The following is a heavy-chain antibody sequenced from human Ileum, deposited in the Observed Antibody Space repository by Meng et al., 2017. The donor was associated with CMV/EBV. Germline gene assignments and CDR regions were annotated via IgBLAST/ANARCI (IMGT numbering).Heavy chain of an antibody. D-gene: IGHD2-2*01. CDR1: GITFSTYA. CDR2: ISGGGST. CDR3: AKDRSGVVPAAMDY. Sequence: GESLKISCAASGITFSTYAMSWVRQAPGKGLEWVSAISGGGSTYYADSVKGRFTISRDNSKNTLYLQMNNLRAEDTAVYYCAKDRSGVVPAAMDYWGQGTLVTVSS. J-gene: IGHJ4*02. V-gene: IGHV3-23*01.